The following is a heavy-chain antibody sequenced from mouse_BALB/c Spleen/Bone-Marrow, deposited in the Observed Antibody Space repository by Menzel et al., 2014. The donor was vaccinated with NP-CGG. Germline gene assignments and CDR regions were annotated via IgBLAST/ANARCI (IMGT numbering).Heavy chain of an antibody. CDR1: GFNIKDYY. J-gene: IGHJ4*01. CDR3: NGNYYAMDY. Sequence: VHVKQTGAELVRSGASVKLSCTASGFNIKDYYMHWVKQRPEQGLEWIGWIDPENGDTEYAPKFQGKATMTADTSSNTAYLQLSSLTSEDTAVYYCNGNYYAMDYWRQGTSVPVSS. CDR2: IDPENGDT. D-gene: IGHD2-1*01. V-gene: IGHV14-4*02.